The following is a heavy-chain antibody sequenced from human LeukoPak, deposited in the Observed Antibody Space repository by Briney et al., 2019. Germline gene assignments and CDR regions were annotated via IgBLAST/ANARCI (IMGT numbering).Heavy chain of an antibody. Sequence: ASVKVSCKASGYTFTSYGISWVLQAPGQELEWMGWIIYYNGNTNYAQKLQRRVTMTTDTSTSTAYMALRSLRSDDTAVYYCARDLYRDSLPVSWFDPWGQGTLVTVSS. CDR2: IIYYNGNT. CDR1: GYTFTSYG. V-gene: IGHV1-18*01. CDR3: ARDLYRDSLPVSWFDP. D-gene: IGHD4-11*01. J-gene: IGHJ5*02.